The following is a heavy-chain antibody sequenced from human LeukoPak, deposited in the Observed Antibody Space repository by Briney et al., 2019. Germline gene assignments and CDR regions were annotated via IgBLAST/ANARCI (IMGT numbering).Heavy chain of an antibody. CDR1: GFTFSSYG. CDR3: ARVRGSSYYYYGMDV. V-gene: IGHV3-33*01. CDR2: IWYDGSNK. D-gene: IGHD2-15*01. Sequence: GGSLRLSCAASGFTFSSYGMHWVRQAPGKGLEWVAVIWYDGSNKYYADSVKGRFTISRDNSKNTLYLQMNSLRAEDTAVYYCARVRGSSYYYYGMDVWGQGTTVTVSS. J-gene: IGHJ6*02.